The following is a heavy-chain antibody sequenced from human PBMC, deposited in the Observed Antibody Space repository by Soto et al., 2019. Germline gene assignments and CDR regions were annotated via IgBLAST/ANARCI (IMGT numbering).Heavy chain of an antibody. CDR2: IYYSGST. V-gene: IGHV4-39*01. Sequence: SETLSLTCTVSGGSISSSSYYWGWIRQAPGKGLEWIGSIYYSGSTYYNPSLKSRLTISVDTSKNQFSLKLSSVTAADTAVYYCARQESYDYVWGSYRPPLFDYWXQGTLVTVSS. CDR3: ARQESYDYVWGSYRPPLFDY. D-gene: IGHD3-16*02. J-gene: IGHJ4*02. CDR1: GGSISSSSYY.